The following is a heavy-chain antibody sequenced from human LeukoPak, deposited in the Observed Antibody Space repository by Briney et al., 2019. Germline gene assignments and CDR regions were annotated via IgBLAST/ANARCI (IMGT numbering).Heavy chain of an antibody. Sequence: SETLSLTCTVSGGSISSSSYYWSWIRQPPGKGLEWIGYIYYSGSTNYNPSLKSRVTISVDTSKNQFSLKLSSVTAADTAVYYCARHPITRYSSSWYYFDYWGQGTLVTVSS. V-gene: IGHV4-61*05. D-gene: IGHD6-13*01. CDR2: IYYSGST. CDR1: GGSISSSSYY. J-gene: IGHJ4*02. CDR3: ARHPITRYSSSWYYFDY.